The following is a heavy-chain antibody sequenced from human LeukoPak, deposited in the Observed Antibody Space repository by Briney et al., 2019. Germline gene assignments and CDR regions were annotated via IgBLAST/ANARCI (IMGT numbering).Heavy chain of an antibody. Sequence: PGGSRRLSCAATGFTFINAWMTWVRQAPGKRLQWVGRIKTKTDGGTTDYAAPVKGRFTISRDDSKNTLYLQMNSLKTEDTAVYYCTTDFRPPDGVAITGGQGTLVTVSS. CDR3: TTDFRPPDGVAIT. V-gene: IGHV3-15*01. CDR1: GFTFINAW. D-gene: IGHD1-20*01. J-gene: IGHJ4*02. CDR2: IKTKTDGGTT.